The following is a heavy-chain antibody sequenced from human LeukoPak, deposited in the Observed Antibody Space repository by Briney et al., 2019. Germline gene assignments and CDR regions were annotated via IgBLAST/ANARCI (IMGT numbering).Heavy chain of an antibody. CDR3: ARGLGDQVIRLFDP. V-gene: IGHV3-23*01. CDR2: ICGSGDKT. J-gene: IGHJ5*02. CDR1: GFTFSSYA. Sequence: GGSLRLSCAASGFTFSSYAMSWLRQAPGKGLEWVSGICGSGDKTYYADSVKGRFTMSRDNSNNTLYLQVNRLNAEDTALCNCARGLGDQVIRLFDPWGQGTLVTVS. D-gene: IGHD1-26*01.